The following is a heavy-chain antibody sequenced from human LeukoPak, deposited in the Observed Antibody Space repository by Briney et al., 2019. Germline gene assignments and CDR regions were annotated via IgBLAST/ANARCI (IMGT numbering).Heavy chain of an antibody. D-gene: IGHD6-19*01. CDR3: ARVAQKLERIAVAGTSEWRANWYFDL. CDR2: INHSGST. J-gene: IGHJ2*01. V-gene: IGHV4-34*01. CDR1: GGSFSGYY. Sequence: SETLSLTCAVYGGSFSGYYWSWIRQPPGKGLEWIGEINHSGSTNYNPSLKSRVTISVDTSKNQFSLKLRSVTAADTAVYYCARVAQKLERIAVAGTSEWRANWYFDLWGRGTLVTVSS.